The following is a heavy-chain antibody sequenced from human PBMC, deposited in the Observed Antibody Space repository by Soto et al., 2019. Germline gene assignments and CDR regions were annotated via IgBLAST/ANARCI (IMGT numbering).Heavy chain of an antibody. CDR3: AKDVRGFDSY. CDR1: GFTFSSYA. D-gene: IGHD3-10*02. CDR2: ISGSGGGT. J-gene: IGHJ4*02. V-gene: IGHV3-23*01. Sequence: GGSLRLSCAASGFTFSSYAMTWVRQAPGKGLEWVSSISGSGGGTYYADSVKGRFTISRDNSKNTLFLQMNSLRAEDTAVYYCAKDVRGFDSYWGQGTLVTVSS.